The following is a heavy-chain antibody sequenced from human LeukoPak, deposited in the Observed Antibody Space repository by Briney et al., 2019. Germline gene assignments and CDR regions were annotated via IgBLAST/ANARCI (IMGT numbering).Heavy chain of an antibody. J-gene: IGHJ6*04. Sequence: ASGLTXSSYWMHWVRQAPGKGLVWVSRINSDGSSTTYADSVKGRFTISRDNAKNSLYLQMNSLRAEDTAVYYCAELGITMIGGVWGKGTTVIISS. V-gene: IGHV3-74*03. D-gene: IGHD3-10*02. CDR1: GLTXSSYW. CDR3: AELGITMIGGV. CDR2: INSDGSST.